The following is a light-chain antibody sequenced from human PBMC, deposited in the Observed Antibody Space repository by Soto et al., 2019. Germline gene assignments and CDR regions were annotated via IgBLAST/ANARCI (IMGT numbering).Light chain of an antibody. V-gene: IGKV3-20*01. Sequence: EIVMTQSPATLSVSPGERATLSCRASQSVSSYLAWYQQKPGQAPRLLIYDASNRATGIPARFSGSGSGTDFTLTISRLEPEDFAVYYCQQYGSSWTFGQGTKVDIK. CDR1: QSVSSY. CDR3: QQYGSSWT. J-gene: IGKJ1*01. CDR2: DAS.